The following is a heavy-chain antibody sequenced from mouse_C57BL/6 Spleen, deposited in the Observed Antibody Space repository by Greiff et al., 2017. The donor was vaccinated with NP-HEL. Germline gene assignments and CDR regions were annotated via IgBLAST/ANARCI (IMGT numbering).Heavy chain of an antibody. CDR1: GYSITSGYY. J-gene: IGHJ4*01. CDR3: ARGYVDYYAMDY. D-gene: IGHD2-2*01. CDR2: ISYDGSN. Sequence: EVKLQESGPGLVKPSQSLSLTCSVTGYSITSGYYWNWIRQFPGNKLEWMGYISYDGSNNYNPSLKNRISITRDTSKNQCFLKLNSVTTEDTATYYCARGYVDYYAMDYWGQGTSVTVSS. V-gene: IGHV3-6*01.